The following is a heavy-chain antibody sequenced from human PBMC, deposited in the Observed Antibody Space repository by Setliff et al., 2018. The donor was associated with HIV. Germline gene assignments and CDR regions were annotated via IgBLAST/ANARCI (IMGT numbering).Heavy chain of an antibody. J-gene: IGHJ4*02. CDR3: AKEDQRVTSVDY. Sequence: GGSLRLSCAASGFTFNSYAMHWVRQAPGKGLEWVAVIWYDGSKKYYGDSVKGRFTISRDKSKNTLYLQMDSLRAEDTAAYYCAKEDQRVTSVDYWGQGTPVTVSS. V-gene: IGHV3-33*03. CDR2: IWYDGSKK. CDR1: GFTFNSYA. D-gene: IGHD2-2*01.